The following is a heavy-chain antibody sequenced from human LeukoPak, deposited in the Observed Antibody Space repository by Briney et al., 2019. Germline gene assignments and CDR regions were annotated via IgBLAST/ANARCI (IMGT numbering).Heavy chain of an antibody. J-gene: IGHJ3*02. V-gene: IGHV3-21*01. D-gene: IGHD4-17*01. Sequence: PGGSLRLSCAASGFTLSSYGMNWVRQAPGKGLEWVSSISSSSSYIYYADSVKGRFTISRDNAKNSLYLQMNSLRAEDTAVYYCARDHGDYATDAFDIWGQGTMVTVSS. CDR2: ISSSSSYI. CDR3: ARDHGDYATDAFDI. CDR1: GFTLSSYG.